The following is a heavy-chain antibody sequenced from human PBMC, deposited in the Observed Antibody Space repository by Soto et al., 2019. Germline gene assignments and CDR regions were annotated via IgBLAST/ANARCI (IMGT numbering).Heavy chain of an antibody. CDR3: AKDPGYGLDY. J-gene: IGHJ4*02. D-gene: IGHD5-12*01. Sequence: QVHLVESGGGVVQPGRSLRLSCAASGFTFSTYGMHWVRQAPGKGLEWVAAIPYDERSKYYADSVKGRFTISRDNSKNTLYLQMNSLSAEDTAVYYCAKDPGYGLDYWGQGTLVNVSS. V-gene: IGHV3-30*18. CDR2: IPYDERSK. CDR1: GFTFSTYG.